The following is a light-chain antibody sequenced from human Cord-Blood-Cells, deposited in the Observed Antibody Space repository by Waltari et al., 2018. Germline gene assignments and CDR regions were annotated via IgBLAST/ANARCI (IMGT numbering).Light chain of an antibody. V-gene: IGLV2-23*01. Sequence: QSALTQPASVSGSPGQSTTISCTGTSSDVGSYNLVSWYQKHPGKAPKLMIYEGSKRPSGVSNRFSGSKSGNTASLTISGLQAEDEADYYCCSYAGSSTWVFGGGTKLTVL. J-gene: IGLJ3*02. CDR2: EGS. CDR1: SSDVGSYNL. CDR3: CSYAGSSTWV.